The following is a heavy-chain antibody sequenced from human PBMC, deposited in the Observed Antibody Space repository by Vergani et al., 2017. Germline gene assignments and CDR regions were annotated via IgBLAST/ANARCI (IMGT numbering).Heavy chain of an antibody. J-gene: IGHJ2*01. CDR2: ISSSSSYI. CDR3: AKDESLVMGIEYYYDSSGYSXFDL. CDR1: GFTFSSYS. Sequence: EVQLVESGGGLVKPGGSLRLSCAASGFTFSSYSMNWVRQAPGKGLEWVSSISSSSSYIYYADSVKGRFTISRDNAKNSLSLQMNSLRAEDTAVYYCAKDESLVMGIEYYYDSSGYSXFDLWGRGTLVTVSS. V-gene: IGHV3-21*04. D-gene: IGHD3-22*01.